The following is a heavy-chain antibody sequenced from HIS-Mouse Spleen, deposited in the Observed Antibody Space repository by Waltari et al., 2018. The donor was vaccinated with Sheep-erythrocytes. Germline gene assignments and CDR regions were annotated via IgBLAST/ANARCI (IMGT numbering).Heavy chain of an antibody. CDR1: GFSLSTSGMC. CDR2: IDWDDDK. J-gene: IGHJ6*02. CDR3: ARTPRDDDFWSGYYFYYYGMDG. D-gene: IGHD3-3*01. Sequence: QVTLRESGPALVKPTQTLTLTCTFSGFSLSTSGMCVSWIRQPPGKALEWLALIDWDDDKYYSTHLKTRLTTSKDTSKSQVVLTMTNMDPVDTDTYYCARTPRDDDFWSGYYFYYYGMDGWGQGTTVTVSS. V-gene: IGHV2-70*01.